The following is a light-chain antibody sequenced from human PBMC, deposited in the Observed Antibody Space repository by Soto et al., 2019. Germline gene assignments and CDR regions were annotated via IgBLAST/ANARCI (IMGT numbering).Light chain of an antibody. CDR3: QQYNNYS. Sequence: DIQMTQSPSTLSGSVGDRVTITCRASQTISSWLAWYQQKPGKAPKLLIYKASTLKSGVPSRFSGSGSGTEFTLTISSLQPDDFATYYCQQYNNYSFGQGTKVDIK. J-gene: IGKJ1*01. CDR1: QTISSW. CDR2: KAS. V-gene: IGKV1-5*03.